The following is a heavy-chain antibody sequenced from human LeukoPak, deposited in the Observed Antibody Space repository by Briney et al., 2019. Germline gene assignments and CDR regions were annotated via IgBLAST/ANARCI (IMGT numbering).Heavy chain of an antibody. CDR2: IYYSGST. J-gene: IGHJ4*02. CDR3: ARPHCSGGSCYPYYFDY. Sequence: SETLSLTCTVSGVSISSYYWSWIRQPPGKGLEWIGYIYYSGSTNYNPSLKSRVTISVDTSKNQFSLKLNSVTAADTAVYYCARPHCSGGSCYPYYFDYWGQGTLVTVSS. V-gene: IGHV4-59*08. CDR1: GVSISSYY. D-gene: IGHD2-15*01.